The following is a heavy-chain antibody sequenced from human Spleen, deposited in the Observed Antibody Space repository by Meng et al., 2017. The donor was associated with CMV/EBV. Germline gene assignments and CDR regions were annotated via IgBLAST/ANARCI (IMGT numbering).Heavy chain of an antibody. D-gene: IGHD3-10*01. V-gene: IGHV3-30-3*01. CDR3: ANSPEGPYYYGSGSYTYGY. CDR1: RCRFSDYP. Sequence: GESLKISCAASRCRFSDYPVHWVRQAPGKGLEWVAFISYDGCTRYYVVSVKGRFTISRDNSKNTLHLKMNSLRGEDTAVYYCANSPEGPYYYGSGSYTYGYWGQGTLVTVSS. CDR2: ISYDGCTR. J-gene: IGHJ4*02.